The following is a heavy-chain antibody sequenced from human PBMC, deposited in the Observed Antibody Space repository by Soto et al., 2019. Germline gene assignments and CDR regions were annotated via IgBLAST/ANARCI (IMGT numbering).Heavy chain of an antibody. J-gene: IGHJ5*02. CDR3: ARTYYDFWSGYNWFDP. CDR2: IYYSGST. CDR1: GGSISSGDYC. D-gene: IGHD3-3*01. Sequence: PSETLSLTCTVSGGSISSGDYCWSWIRQPPGKGLEWIGYIYYSGSTYYNPSLKSRVTISVDTSKNQFSLKLSSVTAADTAVYYCARTYYDFWSGYNWFDPWAREPWSPSPQ. V-gene: IGHV4-30-4*01.